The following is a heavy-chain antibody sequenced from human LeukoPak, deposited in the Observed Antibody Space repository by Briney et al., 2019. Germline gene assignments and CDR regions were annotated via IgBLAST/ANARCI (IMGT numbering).Heavy chain of an antibody. V-gene: IGHV3-48*01. D-gene: IGHD6-13*01. Sequence: PGGSLRLFCAASGFTFSSYSMNWVRQAPGKGLEWVSYISSSSSTIYYADSVKGRFTISRDNAKNSLYLQMNSLRAEDTAVYYCARGYSSSWFDFDYWGQGTLVTVSS. CDR3: ARGYSSSWFDFDY. CDR2: ISSSSSTI. CDR1: GFTFSSYS. J-gene: IGHJ4*02.